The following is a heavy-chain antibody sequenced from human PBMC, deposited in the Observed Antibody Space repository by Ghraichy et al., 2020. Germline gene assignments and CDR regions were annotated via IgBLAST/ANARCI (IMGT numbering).Heavy chain of an antibody. J-gene: IGHJ4*02. CDR1: GFTVSSNY. V-gene: IGHV3-53*01. CDR3: ARGGNSYGFDC. D-gene: IGHD5-18*01. CDR2: IYSGGSA. Sequence: GGSLRLSCAASGFTVSSNYMTWVRQAPGKGLEWVSVIYSGGSAYYADSVKGRFTISRDISKNTLSLQMNSLRAEDTAMYYCARGGNSYGFDCWGQGTLVTVSS.